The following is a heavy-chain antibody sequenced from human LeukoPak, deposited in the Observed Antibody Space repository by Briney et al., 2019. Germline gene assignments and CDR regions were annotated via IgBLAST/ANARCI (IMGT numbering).Heavy chain of an antibody. Sequence: ASVKVSCKASGYTFTGYYMHWVRQAPGQGLEWMGWINPNSGGTNYAQKFQGRVTMTRDTSISTAYMELSRLRSDDTAVYYCARDLGEIVVVVAATLFDYWGQGTLVTVSS. CDR3: ARDLGEIVVVVAATLFDY. J-gene: IGHJ4*02. CDR1: GYTFTGYY. CDR2: INPNSGGT. D-gene: IGHD2-15*01. V-gene: IGHV1-2*02.